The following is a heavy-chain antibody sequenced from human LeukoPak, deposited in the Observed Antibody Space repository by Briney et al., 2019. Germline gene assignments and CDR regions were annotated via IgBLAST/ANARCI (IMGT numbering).Heavy chain of an antibody. J-gene: IGHJ6*02. Sequence: ASVKVSCKASGYTFADYGITWVRQAPGQGLEWMGWISAYNGNTKYAQNLQSRVTMTTDTSTSTAYMELRSLTSDDTAVYYCARDGCFGGSCYSDYYYVMDVWGQGTTVTVSS. D-gene: IGHD2-15*01. CDR2: ISAYNGNT. V-gene: IGHV1-18*01. CDR3: ARDGCFGGSCYSDYYYVMDV. CDR1: GYTFADYG.